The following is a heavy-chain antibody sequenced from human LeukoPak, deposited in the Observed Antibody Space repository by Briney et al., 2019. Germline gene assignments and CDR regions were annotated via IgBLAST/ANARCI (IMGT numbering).Heavy chain of an antibody. J-gene: IGHJ4*02. CDR1: GGSISTYY. Sequence: SETLSLTCTVSGGSISTYYWIWIRQPARKRLEWIGRISTSGGTNYNPSLKSRATMSLDTSKNQFSLQVRSVTAADTAVYYCARGLLGGGGDFTHFDYWGQGTLVTVSS. V-gene: IGHV4-4*07. CDR2: ISTSGGT. CDR3: ARGLLGGGGDFTHFDY. D-gene: IGHD2-21*02.